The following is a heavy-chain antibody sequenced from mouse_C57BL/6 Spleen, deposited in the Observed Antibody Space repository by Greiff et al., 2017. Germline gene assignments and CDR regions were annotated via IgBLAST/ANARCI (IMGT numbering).Heavy chain of an antibody. J-gene: IGHJ4*01. V-gene: IGHV1-82*01. Sequence: QVQLQQSGPELVKPGASVKISCKASGYAFSSSWMNWVKQRPGKGLEWIGRIYPGDGDTNYNGKFKGKATLTADKSSSTAYMQLSSLTSEDSAVYCCARGATVDAMDYWGQGTSVTVSS. CDR3: ARGATVDAMDY. CDR2: IYPGDGDT. D-gene: IGHD1-1*01. CDR1: GYAFSSSW.